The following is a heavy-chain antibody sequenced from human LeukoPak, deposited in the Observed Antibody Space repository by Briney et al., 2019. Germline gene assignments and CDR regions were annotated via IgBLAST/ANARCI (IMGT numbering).Heavy chain of an antibody. V-gene: IGHV3-23*01. Sequence: GGSLRLSCAASGFTFSSYAMSWVRQAPGKGLEWVSAISGSGDSTYHADSVKGRFTISRDNSKNTLYLQMNSLRAEDTAVYYCAKDHGDSSGWQHDYWGQGTLVTVSS. J-gene: IGHJ4*02. D-gene: IGHD6-19*01. CDR3: AKDHGDSSGWQHDY. CDR1: GFTFSSYA. CDR2: ISGSGDST.